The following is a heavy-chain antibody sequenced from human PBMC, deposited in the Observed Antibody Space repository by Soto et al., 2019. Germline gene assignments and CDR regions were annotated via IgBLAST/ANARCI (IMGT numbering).Heavy chain of an antibody. CDR3: ARGIVPQASTMRGMDG. J-gene: IGHJ6*02. CDR1: GYSFTHNW. V-gene: IGHV5-51*01. D-gene: IGHD2-15*01. CDR2: IYPLDSFT. Sequence: ESLKISCQASGYSFTHNWIAWVRQKPGKGLEWLGVIYPLDSFTKYSPSFEGQVTMSVDKSVNTASLLLNSLKASDSAIYFCARGIVPQASTMRGMDGWGQGT.